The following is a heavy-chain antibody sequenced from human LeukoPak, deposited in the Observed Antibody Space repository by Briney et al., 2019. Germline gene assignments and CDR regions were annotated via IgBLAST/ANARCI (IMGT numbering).Heavy chain of an antibody. J-gene: IGHJ3*02. V-gene: IGHV3-23*03. CDR3: AKDLFEGKRIGGLSPGAFDI. CDR1: GFTFSSYA. D-gene: IGHD3-10*02. CDR2: IYSGGST. Sequence: GGSLRLSCAASGFTFSSYAMHWVRQAPGKGLEWVSVIYSGGSTYYADSVKGRFTISRDNSKNTLYLQMNSLRAEDTAVYYCAKDLFEGKRIGGLSPGAFDIWGQGTMVTVSS.